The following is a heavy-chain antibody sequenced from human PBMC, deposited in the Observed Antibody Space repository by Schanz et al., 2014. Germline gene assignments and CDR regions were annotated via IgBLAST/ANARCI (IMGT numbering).Heavy chain of an antibody. Sequence: QVRLVESGGGVVQPGRSLRLSCAASGFTLSSYGMHWVRQAPGKGLEWVAFINSDGTKRFYADSVKSRFTISRDNSKNTLYLQMNSLRPEDTAVYYCAKYRGYYRVSGSYRELEYWGQGTLVNVSS. CDR3: AKYRGYYRVSGSYRELEY. CDR1: GFTLSSYG. CDR2: INSDGTKR. J-gene: IGHJ4*02. D-gene: IGHD3-10*01. V-gene: IGHV3-30*18.